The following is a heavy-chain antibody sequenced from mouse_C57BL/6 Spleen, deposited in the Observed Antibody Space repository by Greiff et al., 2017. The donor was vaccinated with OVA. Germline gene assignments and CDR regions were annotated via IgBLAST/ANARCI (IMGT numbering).Heavy chain of an antibody. V-gene: IGHV1-81*01. D-gene: IGHD1-1*01. CDR1: GYTFTSYG. CDR3: ARNITTVVATKDAMDY. Sequence: QVHVKQSGAELARPGASVKLSCKASGYTFTSYGISWVKQRTGQGLEWIGEIYPRSGNTYYNEKFKGKATLTADKSSSTAYMELRSLTSEDSAVYFCARNITTVVATKDAMDYWGQGTSVTVSS. CDR2: IYPRSGNT. J-gene: IGHJ4*01.